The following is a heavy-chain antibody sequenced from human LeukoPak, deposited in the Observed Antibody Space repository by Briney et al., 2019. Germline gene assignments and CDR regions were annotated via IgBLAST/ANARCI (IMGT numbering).Heavy chain of an antibody. Sequence: SETLSLTCAVSGGSISSGGYSWSWIRQPPGKGLEWIGQINHSGSTNYNPSLKSRVTISVDTSKNQFSLKLSSVTAADTAVYYCARVQRITIFGVVGPNWFDPWGQGTLVTVSS. J-gene: IGHJ5*02. CDR1: GGSISSGGYS. V-gene: IGHV4-30-2*01. CDR2: INHSGST. CDR3: ARVQRITIFGVVGPNWFDP. D-gene: IGHD3-3*01.